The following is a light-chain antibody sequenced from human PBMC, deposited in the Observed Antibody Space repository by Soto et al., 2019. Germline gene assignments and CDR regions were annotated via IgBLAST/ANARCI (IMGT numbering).Light chain of an antibody. CDR1: QSVLYNSNNKNY. CDR2: WAS. CDR3: QQYYSSPPT. V-gene: IGKV4-1*01. J-gene: IGKJ1*01. Sequence: DIVMTQSPDSLAVSLGERATINCKSSQSVLYNSNNKNYLAWYQQRPGQPPKLLIYWASTRESGVPDRFSGSESGTDFTLTISSLQAEDVAVYYCQQYYSSPPTFGQGTKVAIK.